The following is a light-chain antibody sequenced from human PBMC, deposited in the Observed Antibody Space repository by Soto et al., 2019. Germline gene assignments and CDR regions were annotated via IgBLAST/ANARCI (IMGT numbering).Light chain of an antibody. J-gene: IGLJ1*01. Sequence: QSALTQPPSASGSPGQSVTIFCTGTSSDVGAYNYVSWYQQHPGKAPKLMIYEVSKRPSGVPDRFSGSKSGNRASLTVSGLQADDEADYYCCSYAGSYSYVFGTGTKLTVL. CDR2: EVS. CDR1: SSDVGAYNY. CDR3: CSYAGSYSYV. V-gene: IGLV2-8*01.